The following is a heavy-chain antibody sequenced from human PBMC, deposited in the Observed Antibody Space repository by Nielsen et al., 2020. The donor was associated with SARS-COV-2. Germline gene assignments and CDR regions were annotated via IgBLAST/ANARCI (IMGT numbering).Heavy chain of an antibody. CDR2: VSRNGST. CDR1: GFTVNNND. V-gene: IGHV3-53*01. D-gene: IGHD6-13*01. Sequence: GGSLRLSCIASGFTVNNNDMTWVRQAPGKGLEWVSIVSRNGSTYYADSVKGRFTISRDNSKNTLYLQMNSLRAEDTAVYYCAKDRHPIAAVISGTDYFDYWGQGTLVTVSS. J-gene: IGHJ4*02. CDR3: AKDRHPIAAVISGTDYFDY.